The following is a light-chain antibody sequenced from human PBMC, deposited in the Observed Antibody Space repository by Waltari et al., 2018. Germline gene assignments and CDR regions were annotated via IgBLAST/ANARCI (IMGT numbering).Light chain of an antibody. CDR3: CSYAGSYTWV. V-gene: IGLV2-11*01. J-gene: IGLJ3*02. CDR2: DVS. CDR1: SSDVGGYNY. Sequence: QSALTQPRSVSGSPGQSVTISCTGTSSDVGGYNYVSWYQQHPGKAPKLMIYDVSTRPSGVPDRLSGSKSGNTASLTISGLQAEDEADYYCCSYAGSYTWVFGGGTKVTVL.